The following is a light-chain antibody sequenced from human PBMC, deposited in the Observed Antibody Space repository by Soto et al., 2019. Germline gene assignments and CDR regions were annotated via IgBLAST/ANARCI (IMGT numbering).Light chain of an antibody. CDR1: QNINSH. J-gene: IGKJ2*01. Sequence: DIQMTQSPSSLSASIGDRVTITCRASQNINSHLNWYQQKPGKAPKVVIYAASRLQSGVPSRFSGSVSGTEFTLTISSLEPEDFATYYCQQSHITTLFTFGKGTKLEIK. V-gene: IGKV1-39*01. CDR2: AAS. CDR3: QQSHITTLFT.